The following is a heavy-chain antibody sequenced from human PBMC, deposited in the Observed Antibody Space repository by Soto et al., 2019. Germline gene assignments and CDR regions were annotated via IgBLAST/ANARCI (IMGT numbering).Heavy chain of an antibody. D-gene: IGHD2-8*01. CDR2: ISDNGGTT. CDR3: AKSKEVYDY. J-gene: IGHJ4*02. Sequence: EVQLVESGGGLIQPGGSLRLSCAASGFTVSSNYMSWVRQAPGKGLEWVSVISDNGGTTYYADSMKGRFTISRDNSKNTVYLQMNSLRAEDTAVYYCAKSKEVYDYWGQGTLVTVSS. CDR1: GFTVSSNY. V-gene: IGHV3-53*01.